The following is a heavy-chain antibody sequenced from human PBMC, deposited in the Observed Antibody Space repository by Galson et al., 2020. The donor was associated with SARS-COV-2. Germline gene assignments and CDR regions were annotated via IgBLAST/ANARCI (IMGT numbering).Heavy chain of an antibody. CDR3: ARDSDYYYYGMDV. V-gene: IGHV3-33*01. Sequence: GGSLRLSCAASGFTFSSYGMHWVRQAPGKGLEWVAVIWYDGSNNYYADSVKGRFTISRDNSKNTLYLQMNSLRAEDTAVYYCARDSDYYYYGMDVWGQGTTVTVSS. J-gene: IGHJ6*02. CDR2: IWYDGSNN. CDR1: GFTFSSYG.